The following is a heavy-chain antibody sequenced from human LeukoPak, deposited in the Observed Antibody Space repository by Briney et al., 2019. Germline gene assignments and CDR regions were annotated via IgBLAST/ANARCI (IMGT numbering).Heavy chain of an antibody. CDR1: GGSISSYY. J-gene: IGHJ4*02. CDR2: IYHSGST. CDR3: ARGGYGGNSGADY. V-gene: IGHV4-59*12. Sequence: SETLSLTCTVSGGSISSYYWSWIRQPPGKGLEWIGYIYHSGSTYYNPSLKSRVTISVDRSKNQFSLKLSSVTAADTAVYYCARGGYGGNSGADYWGQGTLVTVSS. D-gene: IGHD4-17*01.